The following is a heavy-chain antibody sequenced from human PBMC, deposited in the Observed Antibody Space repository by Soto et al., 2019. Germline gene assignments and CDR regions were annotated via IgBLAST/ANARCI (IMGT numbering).Heavy chain of an antibody. CDR2: IYPGDSDT. V-gene: IGHV5-51*01. J-gene: IGHJ5*02. CDR1: GYSFTSYW. Sequence: GESLKISCKGSGYSFTSYWIGWVRQMPGKGLEWMGIIYPGDSDTRYSPSFQGQVTISADKSISTAYLQWRSLKASDTAMYYCARRSYSGSYYNWFDPWGQGTLVTVSS. D-gene: IGHD1-26*01. CDR3: ARRSYSGSYYNWFDP.